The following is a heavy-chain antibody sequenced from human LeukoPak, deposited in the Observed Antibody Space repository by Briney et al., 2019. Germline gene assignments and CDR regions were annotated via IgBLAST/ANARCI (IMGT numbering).Heavy chain of an antibody. V-gene: IGHV5-51*01. D-gene: IGHD6-19*01. Sequence: GESLKISCKGSGYSFTSYWIGWVRQMPGKGVGWMGIIYPGDSDTRYSPSFQGQVTIYADKSISTAYLQSSSLKASDTAMYYCAIQGSSIAVTVDYWGQGTLVTVSS. CDR3: AIQGSSIAVTVDY. CDR2: IYPGDSDT. J-gene: IGHJ4*02. CDR1: GYSFTSYW.